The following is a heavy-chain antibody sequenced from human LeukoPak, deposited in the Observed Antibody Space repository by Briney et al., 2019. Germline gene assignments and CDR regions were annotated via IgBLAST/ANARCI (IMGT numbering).Heavy chain of an antibody. V-gene: IGHV3-33*06. CDR1: GFTFGTYD. Sequence: GGSLRLSCAASGFTFGTYDMHWVRQAPGKGLEWVALIWYDGSNKHYADSVKGRFTISRDNSKNTLYLQMNSLRAEDTAVYYCAKDRSSGYYPPGDYWGQGTLVTVSS. D-gene: IGHD3-22*01. CDR3: AKDRSSGYYPPGDY. J-gene: IGHJ4*02. CDR2: IWYDGSNK.